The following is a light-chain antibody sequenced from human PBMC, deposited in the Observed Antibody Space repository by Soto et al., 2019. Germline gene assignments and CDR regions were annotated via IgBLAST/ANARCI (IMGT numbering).Light chain of an antibody. CDR2: EVS. V-gene: IGLV2-23*02. J-gene: IGLJ3*02. CDR1: SSDVGSYNL. CDR3: CSYAGSSTFEV. Sequence: QSALTQPASVSGSPGQSITISCTGTSSDVGSYNLVSWYQQHPGKAPKLMIYEVSKRPSGVSNRFSGSKSGNTASLTISGLQAEDAADYYCCSYAGSSTFEVFGGGTKLTVL.